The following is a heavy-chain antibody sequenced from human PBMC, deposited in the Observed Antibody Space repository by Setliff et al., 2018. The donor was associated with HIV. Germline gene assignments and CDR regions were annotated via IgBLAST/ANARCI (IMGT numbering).Heavy chain of an antibody. V-gene: IGHV3-7*01. D-gene: IGHD3-10*01. Sequence: PGGSLRLSCVASRFTFNDYWMSWVRQAPGKGLEWVANIDRDGSETNHVDSVKGRFTIFRDNAKSSMYLQMNSLRAEDTAIYYCARKFRPGHGVDVWGQGTTVTVSS. J-gene: IGHJ6*02. CDR3: ARKFRPGHGVDV. CDR1: RFTFNDYW. CDR2: IDRDGSET.